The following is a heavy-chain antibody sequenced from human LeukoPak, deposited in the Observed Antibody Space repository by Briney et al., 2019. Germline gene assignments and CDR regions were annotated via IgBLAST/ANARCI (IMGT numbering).Heavy chain of an antibody. Sequence: SETLSLTCTVSGGSISSGGYFWSWIRQHPGKGLEWIGYIFYSGSSYYNPSLKSRVTISADTSKNQFSLKLSSVTAADTAVYYCARETDTAMANDAFDIWGQGTMVTVSS. D-gene: IGHD5-18*01. CDR1: GGSISSGGYF. CDR2: IFYSGSS. V-gene: IGHV4-31*03. CDR3: ARETDTAMANDAFDI. J-gene: IGHJ3*02.